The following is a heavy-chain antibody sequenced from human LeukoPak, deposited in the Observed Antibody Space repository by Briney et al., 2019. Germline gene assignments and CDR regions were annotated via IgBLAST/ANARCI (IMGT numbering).Heavy chain of an antibody. CDR2: IIPIFGTA. D-gene: IGHD1-1*01. Sequence: SVKVSCKASGGTFSSYAISWVRQAPGQGLEWMGGIIPIFGTANYAQKFQGRVTITADESTSTAYMELSSLRSEDTAVYYCAREATSSRFSKRLNWFDPWGQGTLVTVSS. CDR1: GGTFSSYA. J-gene: IGHJ5*02. V-gene: IGHV1-69*13. CDR3: AREATSSRFSKRLNWFDP.